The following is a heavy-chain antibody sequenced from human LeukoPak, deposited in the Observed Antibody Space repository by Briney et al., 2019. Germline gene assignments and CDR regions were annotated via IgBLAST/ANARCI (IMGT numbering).Heavy chain of an antibody. V-gene: IGHV4-39*07. CDR2: IYYSGST. Sequence: SETLSLTCTVSGGSISSSSYYWGWIRQPPGKGLEWIGRIYYSGSTYYNPSLKSRVTMSVDTSKNQFSLKLSSVTAADTAIYYCARGRVAVAGPPLDYWGQGTLVTVSS. J-gene: IGHJ4*02. D-gene: IGHD6-19*01. CDR1: GGSISSSSYY. CDR3: ARGRVAVAGPPLDY.